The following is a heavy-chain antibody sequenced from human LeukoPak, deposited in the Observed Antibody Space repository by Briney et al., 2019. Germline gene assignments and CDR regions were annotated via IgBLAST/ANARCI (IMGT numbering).Heavy chain of an antibody. Sequence: GASVKVSCKASGGTFSSYAISWVRQAPGQGLEWMGGIIPIFGTANYAQKFQGRVTITTDESTSTAYMELSSLRSEDTAVYYCARHPSMVVVPAAIEYYYCMDVWGKGTTVTVSS. CDR3: ARHPSMVVVPAAIEYYYCMDV. V-gene: IGHV1-69*05. CDR2: IIPIFGTA. CDR1: GGTFSSYA. J-gene: IGHJ6*03. D-gene: IGHD2-2*01.